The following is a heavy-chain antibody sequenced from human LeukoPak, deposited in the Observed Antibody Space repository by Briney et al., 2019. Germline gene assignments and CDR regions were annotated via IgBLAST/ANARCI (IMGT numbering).Heavy chain of an antibody. CDR2: IKQDGSEK. CDR3: AREPKTGYSSGWYEKDIGYYFDY. Sequence: GGSLRLSCAASGFTFSSYWMSWVRQAPGKGLEWVANIKQDGSEKYYVDSVKGRFTISRDNAKNSLYLQMNSLRAEDTAVYYCAREPKTGYSSGWYEKDIGYYFDYWGQGTLVTVSS. D-gene: IGHD6-19*01. CDR1: GFTFSSYW. J-gene: IGHJ4*02. V-gene: IGHV3-7*01.